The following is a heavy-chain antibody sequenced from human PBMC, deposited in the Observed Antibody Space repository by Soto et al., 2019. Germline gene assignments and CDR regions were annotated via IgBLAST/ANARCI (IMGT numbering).Heavy chain of an antibody. V-gene: IGHV3-30-3*01. CDR2: ISYDGSNK. D-gene: IGHD3-9*01. CDR3: ARDQYDILTGPNY. CDR1: GFTFSGYA. Sequence: QVQLVESGGGVVQPGRSLRLSCAASGFTFSGYAMHWVRQAPGKGLEWVAVISYDGSNKYYADAVKGRFTISRDNSKNTLYLQMNGLRPEDAAVYYCARDQYDILTGPNYWCQGTLVTVSS. J-gene: IGHJ4*02.